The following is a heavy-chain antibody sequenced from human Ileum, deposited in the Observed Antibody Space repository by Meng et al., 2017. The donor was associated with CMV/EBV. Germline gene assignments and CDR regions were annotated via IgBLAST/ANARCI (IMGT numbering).Heavy chain of an antibody. CDR2: IKSDGSIT. CDR3: ARGYCTEGVCYLDY. J-gene: IGHJ4*02. Sequence: GGSLRLSCAASGFTFSSYWMHWVRQAPGKGLEWVSRIKSDGSITTYAGSVEGRFTISRDNAKNTLYLQMHNLRAEDTAVYYCARGYCTEGVCYLDYWGQGTLVTVSS. V-gene: IGHV3-74*01. CDR1: GFTFSSYW. D-gene: IGHD2-8*01.